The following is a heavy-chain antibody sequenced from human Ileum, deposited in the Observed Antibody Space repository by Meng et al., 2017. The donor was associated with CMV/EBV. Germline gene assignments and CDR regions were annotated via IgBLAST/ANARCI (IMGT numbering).Heavy chain of an antibody. CDR1: GGTFGSFK. CDR2: ITPIFGVA. D-gene: IGHD2-15*01. Sequence: ACKASGGTFGSFKITWVRQAPGQGLEWMGRITPIFGVADYTQKFQGRVTITADKSTNTAYMDLSSLRSEDTAVYYCARGGAAGMDVWGQGTTVTVSS. J-gene: IGHJ6*02. V-gene: IGHV1-69*02. CDR3: ARGGAAGMDV.